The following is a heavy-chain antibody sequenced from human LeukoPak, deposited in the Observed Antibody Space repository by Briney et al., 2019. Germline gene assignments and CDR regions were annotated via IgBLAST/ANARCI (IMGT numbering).Heavy chain of an antibody. V-gene: IGHV3-21*06. CDR1: GFNFSDYN. CDR3: ARVSTAVSLAIDY. D-gene: IGHD6-13*01. Sequence: PGGSLRLSCAASGFNFSDYNMNWVRQAPGKGLEWVSVINSSSKYIYYADSVKGRFTISRDNAKNSLYLQMNSLRAEDTAVYYCARVSTAVSLAIDYWGQGTLVTVST. J-gene: IGHJ4*02. CDR2: INSSSKYI.